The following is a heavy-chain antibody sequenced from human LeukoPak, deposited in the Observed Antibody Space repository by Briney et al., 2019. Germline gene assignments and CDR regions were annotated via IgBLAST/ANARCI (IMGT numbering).Heavy chain of an antibody. CDR3: ARALPHRRLMDTTMEQHWFDP. J-gene: IGHJ5*02. V-gene: IGHV1-2*02. CDR2: INPNSGGT. Sequence: ASVTVSCKASGYTFTGYYMHWVRQAPGQGLEWMGWINPNSGGTNYAQKFQGRVTMTRDTSTSTVYMELSSLRSEDTAMYYCARALPHRRLMDTTMEQHWFDPWGQGDLVTVSS. D-gene: IGHD5-18*01. CDR1: GYTFTGYY.